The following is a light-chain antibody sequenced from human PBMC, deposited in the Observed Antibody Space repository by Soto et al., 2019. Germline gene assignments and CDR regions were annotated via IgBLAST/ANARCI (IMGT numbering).Light chain of an antibody. CDR2: GAS. J-gene: IGKJ1*01. Sequence: EIVLTQSPGTLSLSPGDRSTLSCRASQRISRTYXAWXQKXPGXXPRILIYGASSRATGIPDRFSGSGSGTDFTLTIRRLEHEDFAVYYCQQFWTFGKGTKVDIK. CDR1: QRISRTY. CDR3: QQFWT. V-gene: IGKV3-20*01.